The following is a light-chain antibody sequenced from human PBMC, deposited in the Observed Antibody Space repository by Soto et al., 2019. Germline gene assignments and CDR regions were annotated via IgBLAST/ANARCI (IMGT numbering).Light chain of an antibody. CDR1: TTNVGGNT. J-gene: IGLJ1*01. CDR2: ANN. Sequence: SAGREPPSTKVGTGRSVTVSVSRGTTNVGGNTVHWYQHVPGAAPKLLIYANNQRPSGVPDRFSGSKSGTSASLAISVRQSEDESESSWAAWDANLSGLSFGSGTKV. CDR3: AAWDANLSGLS. V-gene: IGLV1-44*01.